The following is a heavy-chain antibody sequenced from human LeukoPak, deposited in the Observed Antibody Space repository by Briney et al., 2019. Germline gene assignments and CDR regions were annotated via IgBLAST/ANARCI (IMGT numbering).Heavy chain of an antibody. CDR2: ISGSGGST. CDR3: AKDKRRVVAARGIDY. D-gene: IGHD2-15*01. CDR1: GFTFSSYA. V-gene: IGHV3-23*01. J-gene: IGHJ4*02. Sequence: GGSLRLSCAASGFTFSSYAMSWVRQAPGKGLEWVSAISGSGGSTYYADSVKGRFTIYRDNSKNTLYLQMNSLRAEDTAVYYCAKDKRRVVAARGIDYWGQGTLVTVSS.